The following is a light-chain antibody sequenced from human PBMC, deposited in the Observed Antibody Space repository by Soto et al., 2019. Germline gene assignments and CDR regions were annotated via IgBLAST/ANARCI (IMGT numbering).Light chain of an antibody. CDR2: GAS. CDR1: QGIGND. V-gene: IGKV1-6*01. CDR3: LQDHNLPS. J-gene: IGKJ4*01. Sequence: AIQMTQSPSSLSASIGDRVTITCRASQGIGNDLAWYQQKPGEAPNLLIYGASSLQIGVPSRFSGSGSGTDFTLSISNLQPEDTATYDCLQDHNLPSFGGGTKVELK.